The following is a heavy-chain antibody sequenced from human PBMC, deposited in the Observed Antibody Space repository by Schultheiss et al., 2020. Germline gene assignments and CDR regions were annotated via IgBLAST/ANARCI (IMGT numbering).Heavy chain of an antibody. V-gene: IGHV3-21*04. D-gene: IGHD5-12*01. CDR3: AKDAGWLPDLDY. Sequence: GGSLRLSCAASGFSISTYSMYWVRQAPGKGLEWVSSISRGSSSIYYADSVKGRFTISRDNAKNSLYLQMNSLRGEDTAVYYCAKDAGWLPDLDYWGQGTL. J-gene: IGHJ4*02. CDR2: ISRGSSSI. CDR1: GFSISTYS.